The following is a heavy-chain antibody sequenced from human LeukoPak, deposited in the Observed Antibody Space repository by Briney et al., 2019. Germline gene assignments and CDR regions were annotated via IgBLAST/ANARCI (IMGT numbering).Heavy chain of an antibody. CDR1: GFTFSNYA. D-gene: IGHD3-9*01. Sequence: GGSLRLSCAASGFTFSNYAMSWVRQAPGKGLEWEANIKQDGSEKYYVDSVKGRFTISRDNAKNSLYLQMNSLRAEDTAVYYCARNDILTGVDYWGQGTLVTVSS. CDR3: ARNDILTGVDY. CDR2: IKQDGSEK. V-gene: IGHV3-7*01. J-gene: IGHJ4*02.